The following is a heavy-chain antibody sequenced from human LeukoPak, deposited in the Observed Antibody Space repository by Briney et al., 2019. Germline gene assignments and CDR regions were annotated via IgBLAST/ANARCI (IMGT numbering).Heavy chain of an antibody. D-gene: IGHD4-17*01. CDR1: GGSISSSSYY. V-gene: IGHV4-39*07. J-gene: IGHJ2*01. CDR2: IYYSGST. Sequence: SSETLSLTCTVSGGSISSSSYYWGWIRQPPRKGLEWIGSIYYSGSTYYNPSLKSRVTISVDTSKNQFSLKLSSVTAADTAVYYCARDLYGAYSRYFDLWGRGTLVTVSS. CDR3: ARDLYGAYSRYFDL.